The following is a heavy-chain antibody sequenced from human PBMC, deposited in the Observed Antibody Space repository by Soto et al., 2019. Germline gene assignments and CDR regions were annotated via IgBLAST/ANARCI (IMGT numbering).Heavy chain of an antibody. Sequence: SVKVSCKASGGTFSSYAISWVRQAPGQGLEWMGGIIPILGTANYAQKFQGRVTITADESTSTAYMELSSLRSEDTAVYYCARLKTEKYSSGWYYYGMDVWGQGTTVTVSS. J-gene: IGHJ6*02. CDR2: IIPILGTA. CDR1: GGTFSSYA. V-gene: IGHV1-69*13. D-gene: IGHD6-19*01. CDR3: ARLKTEKYSSGWYYYGMDV.